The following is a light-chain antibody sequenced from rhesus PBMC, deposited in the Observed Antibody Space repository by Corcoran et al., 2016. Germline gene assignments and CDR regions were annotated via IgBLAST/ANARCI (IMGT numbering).Light chain of an antibody. CDR2: SAY. J-gene: IGKJ4*01. V-gene: IGKV3-40*03. CDR1: ESVGSY. CDR3: QQYNDLLLT. Sequence: EIVMTQSPATLSLSPGETATLSCRASESVGSYLAWYQQNPGQAPKLLVHSAYFRATGIPDRLSGSGSRTEFTLTISSLEPEDVGVYHCQQYNDLLLTFGGGTKVEIK.